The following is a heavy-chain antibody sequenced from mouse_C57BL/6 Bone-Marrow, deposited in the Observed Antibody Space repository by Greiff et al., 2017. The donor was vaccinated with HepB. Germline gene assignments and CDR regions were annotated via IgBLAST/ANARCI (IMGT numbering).Heavy chain of an antibody. J-gene: IGHJ4*01. Sequence: VQLQQSGAELARPGASVKLSCKASGYTFTSYGISWVKQRTGQGLEWIGEIYPRSGNTYYNEKFKGKATLTADKSSSTAYMELRSLTSEDSAVYFCARYYADYYAMDYWGQGTSVTVAS. CDR3: ARYYADYYAMDY. CDR1: GYTFTSYG. CDR2: IYPRSGNT. V-gene: IGHV1-81*01. D-gene: IGHD1-1*02.